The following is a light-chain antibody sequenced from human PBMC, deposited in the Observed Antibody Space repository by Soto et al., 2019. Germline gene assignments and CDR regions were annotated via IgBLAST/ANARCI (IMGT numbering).Light chain of an antibody. V-gene: IGKV3-15*01. CDR3: QQCDDWPLT. J-gene: IGKJ4*01. CDR2: AAS. Sequence: DIVMTQSPATLSVSPGERATLSCRASHSVGSNLAWFQQRPGQAPRLLIYAASTRATGIPARFSGSGSGTEFTLTISSLQSEDFAVYYCQQCDDWPLTFGGGTRVQI. CDR1: HSVGSN.